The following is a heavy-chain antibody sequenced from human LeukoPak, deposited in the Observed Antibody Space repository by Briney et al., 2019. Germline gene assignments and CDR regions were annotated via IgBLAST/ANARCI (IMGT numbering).Heavy chain of an antibody. CDR2: INWNGGFI. V-gene: IGHV3-9*01. Sequence: GGSLRLSFAASGFTFDDYAMHWVRQAPGKGLEWVSGINWNGGFITYADSVKGRFTISRDSAKNSLYLEMNSLRGEDTAFYYCAKDISPRRYYDWPTSDFDFWGQGTLVTVSS. J-gene: IGHJ4*02. D-gene: IGHD3-9*01. CDR1: GFTFDDYA. CDR3: AKDISPRRYYDWPTSDFDF.